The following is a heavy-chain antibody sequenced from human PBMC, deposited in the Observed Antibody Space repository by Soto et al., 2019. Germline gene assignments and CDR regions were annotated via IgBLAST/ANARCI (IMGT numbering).Heavy chain of an antibody. CDR3: LGSSSRDYYYYGMDV. D-gene: IGHD6-13*01. V-gene: IGHV3-30-3*01. J-gene: IGHJ6*02. CDR2: ISYDGSNK. CDR1: GFTFSSYA. Sequence: VQLVESGGGVVQPGRSLRLSCAASGFTFSSYAMHWVRQAPGKGLEWVAVISYDGSNKYYADSVKGRFTISRDNSKNTLYLQMNSLRAEDTAVYYCLGSSSRDYYYYGMDVWGQGTTVTVSS.